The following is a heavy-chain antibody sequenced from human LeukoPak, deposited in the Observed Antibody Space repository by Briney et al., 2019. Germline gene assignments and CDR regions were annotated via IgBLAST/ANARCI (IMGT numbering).Heavy chain of an antibody. V-gene: IGHV3-30-3*01. CDR1: GFTFSMSA. J-gene: IGHJ6*02. CDR2: ISYDGSNK. CDR3: ARDRAFREWLVSFYHYYGMDV. D-gene: IGHD6-19*01. Sequence: GGSLRLSCSASGFTFSMSAMHWVRQAPGKGLEWVAVISYDGSNKYYADSVKGRFTISRDNSKNTLYLQMNSLRAEDTAVYYCARDRAFREWLVSFYHYYGMDVWGQGTTVAVSS.